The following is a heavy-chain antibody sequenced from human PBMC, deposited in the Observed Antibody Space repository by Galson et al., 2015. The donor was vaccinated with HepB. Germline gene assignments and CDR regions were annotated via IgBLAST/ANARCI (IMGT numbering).Heavy chain of an antibody. CDR3: VREKSGGTFDF. CDR1: GYTFTSYL. D-gene: IGHD3-10*01. V-gene: IGHV1-46*01. J-gene: IGHJ3*01. Sequence: SVKVSCKASGYTFTSYLIHWVRQAPGQGLEWMAYINPTDGGAGYTQNFQNRVTMTRDTATSTVYMELSSLRSEDTAVYFCVREKSGGTFDFWGQGTMVIASS. CDR2: INPTDGGA.